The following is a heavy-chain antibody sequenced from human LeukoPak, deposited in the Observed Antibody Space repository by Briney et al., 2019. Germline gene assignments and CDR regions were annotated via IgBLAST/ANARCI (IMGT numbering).Heavy chain of an antibody. CDR2: INHNGNVN. V-gene: IGHV3-7*03. CDR3: AGGGGLDV. J-gene: IGHJ6*02. Sequence: GGSLRLSCAASGFTFSSYWMNWARQAPGKGLEWVASINHNGNVNYYVDSVKGRFTVSRDNAKNSLYLQMSNLRAEDTAVYFCAGGGGLDVWGQGATVTVSS. CDR1: GFTFSSYW. D-gene: IGHD3-16*01.